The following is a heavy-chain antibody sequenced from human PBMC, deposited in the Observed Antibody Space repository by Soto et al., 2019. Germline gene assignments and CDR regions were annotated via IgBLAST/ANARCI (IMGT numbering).Heavy chain of an antibody. V-gene: IGHV1-69*05. CDR3: ARGVLWSGPPMPYYYGMDV. CDR2: IIPIFDTA. Sequence: SVNVSCKACGGSFSSYAMSWVRQAPGKGVEGRGGIIPIFDTANYAQKYQGRVTSTTDESTSTAHMKLSSLRAKDPAVYYCARGVLWSGPPMPYYYGMDVWGQGTTVTVPS. J-gene: IGHJ6*02. CDR1: GGSFSSYA. D-gene: IGHD3-3*01.